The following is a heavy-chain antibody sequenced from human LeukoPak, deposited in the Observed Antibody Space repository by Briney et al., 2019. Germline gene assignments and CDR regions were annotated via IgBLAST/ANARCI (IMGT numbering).Heavy chain of an antibody. CDR2: ISAYNGNT. V-gene: IGHV1-18*01. CDR1: GGTFSSYA. D-gene: IGHD4-17*01. J-gene: IGHJ4*02. Sequence: GSSVKVSCKASGGTFSSYAISWVRQAPGQGLEWMGWISAYNGNTNYAQKLQGRVTMTTDTSTSTAYMELRSLRSDDTAVYYCARFPMTTDDYWGQGTLVTVSS. CDR3: ARFPMTTDDY.